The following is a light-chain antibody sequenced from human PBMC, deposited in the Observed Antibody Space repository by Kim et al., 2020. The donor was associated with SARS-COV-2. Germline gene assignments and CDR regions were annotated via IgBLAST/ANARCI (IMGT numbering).Light chain of an antibody. CDR3: QQSYSTPWT. J-gene: IGKJ1*01. CDR2: AAS. V-gene: IGKV1-39*01. Sequence: DIQMTQSPSSLSASVGDRVTITCRASQSISSYLNWYQLKPGKAPKLLIYAASSLQSGVPSRFSGSGSGTDFTLTISSLQPEDCATYYCQQSYSTPWTFGQGTKVDIK. CDR1: QSISSY.